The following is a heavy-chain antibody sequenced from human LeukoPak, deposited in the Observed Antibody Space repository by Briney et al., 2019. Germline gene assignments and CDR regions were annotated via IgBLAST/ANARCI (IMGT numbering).Heavy chain of an antibody. CDR2: IYYSGST. CDR1: GGSISSYY. CDR3: ARGLYYDFWSGSPQYYFDY. J-gene: IGHJ4*02. V-gene: IGHV4-59*01. Sequence: SETLSLTCTVSGGSISSYYWSWIRQPPGKGLEWIGYIYYSGSTNYNPSLKSRVTISVDTSKNQFSLKLTSVTAADTAVYYCARGLYYDFWSGSPQYYFDYWGQGTLVTVSS. D-gene: IGHD3-3*01.